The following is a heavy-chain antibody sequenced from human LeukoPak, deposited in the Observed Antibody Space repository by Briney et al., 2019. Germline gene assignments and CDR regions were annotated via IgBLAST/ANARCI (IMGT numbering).Heavy chain of an antibody. CDR1: GFTFDDYT. CDR2: ISWDGGST. D-gene: IGHD3-16*01. J-gene: IGHJ6*02. CDR3: ARLYYYYGMDV. Sequence: GGSLRLSCAASGFTFDDYTMHWVRQAPGKGLEWVSLISWDGGSTYYADSVKGRFTISRDNSKNTLYLQMNSLRAEDTAVYYCARLYYYYGMDVWGQGTTVTVSS. V-gene: IGHV3-43*01.